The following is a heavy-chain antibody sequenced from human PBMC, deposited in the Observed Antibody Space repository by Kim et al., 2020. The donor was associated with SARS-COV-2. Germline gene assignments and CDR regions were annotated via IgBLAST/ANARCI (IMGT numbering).Heavy chain of an antibody. CDR2: ISYDGSNK. D-gene: IGHD6-13*01. CDR3: FPAVHSSSVGDY. CDR1: GFTFSSYA. J-gene: IGHJ4*02. Sequence: GGSLRLSCAASGFTFSSYAMHWVRQAPGKGLEWVAVISYDGSNKYYADSVKGRFTISRDNSKNTLYLQMNSLRAEDTAVYYCFPAVHSSSVGDYWGQGTLVTVSS. V-gene: IGHV3-30*04.